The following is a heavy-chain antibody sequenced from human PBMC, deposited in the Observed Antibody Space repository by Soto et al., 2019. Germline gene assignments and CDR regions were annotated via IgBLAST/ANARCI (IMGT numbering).Heavy chain of an antibody. CDR2: IYPGDSDT. CDR1: GYSFTSYW. Sequence: PGESLKISCKGSGYSFTSYWIGWVRQMPGKGLEWMGIIYPGDSDTSYSPSFQGQVTISADKSISTAYLQWSSLKASDTAMYYCARRPYCSGGSCYSNPYYGMDVWGQGTTVTVSS. CDR3: ARRPYCSGGSCYSNPYYGMDV. D-gene: IGHD2-15*01. V-gene: IGHV5-51*01. J-gene: IGHJ6*02.